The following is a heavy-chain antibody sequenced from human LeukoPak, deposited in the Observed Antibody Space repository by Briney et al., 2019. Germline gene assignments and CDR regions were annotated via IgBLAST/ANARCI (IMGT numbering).Heavy chain of an antibody. CDR1: GFTFSSYA. CDR3: AKDGLYDFWSKFFYYMDV. Sequence: GGSLRLSCAASGFTFSSYAMSWVRQAPGKGLEWVSAISGSGGSTYYADSVKGRFTISRDNSKNSLYLQMNSLRTEDTALYYCAKDGLYDFWSKFFYYMDVWGKGTTVTVSS. V-gene: IGHV3-23*01. J-gene: IGHJ6*03. D-gene: IGHD3-3*01. CDR2: ISGSGGST.